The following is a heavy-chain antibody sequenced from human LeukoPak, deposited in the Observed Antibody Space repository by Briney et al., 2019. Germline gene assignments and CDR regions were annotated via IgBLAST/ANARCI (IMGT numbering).Heavy chain of an antibody. D-gene: IGHD3-10*01. CDR2: IYYSGST. CDR3: ARVTHYGSGDNWFDP. CDR1: GGSISSYY. V-gene: IGHV4-59*01. J-gene: IGHJ5*02. Sequence: SETLSLTCTVSGGSISSYYWSWIRQPPGKGLEWIGYIYYSGSTNYNPSLKSRVTISVDTSKNQFSLKLSSVTAADTAVYYCARVTHYGSGDNWFDPWGQGTLVTVSS.